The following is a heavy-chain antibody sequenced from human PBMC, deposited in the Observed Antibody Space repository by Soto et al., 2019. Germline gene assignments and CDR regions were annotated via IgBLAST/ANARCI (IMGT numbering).Heavy chain of an antibody. CDR3: ARVEWLVHWFDP. V-gene: IGHV4-30-4*01. J-gene: IGHJ5*02. CDR2: IYYSGST. D-gene: IGHD6-19*01. Sequence: SLALTSTVAGECISSGDYAWSWIRQPPGKGLEWIGYIYYSGSTYYNPSLKSRVTISVDTSKNQFSLKLSSVTAADTAVYYCARVEWLVHWFDPCGQGTLVTGSS. CDR1: GECISSGDYA.